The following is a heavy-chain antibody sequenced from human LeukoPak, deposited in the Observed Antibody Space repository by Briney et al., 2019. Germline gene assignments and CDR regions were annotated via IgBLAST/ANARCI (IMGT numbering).Heavy chain of an antibody. Sequence: GWALRLSCAASGFTFSSYAMHWVRQAPGKGLEWVAVISYDGSNKYYADSVKGRFTISRDSSKNTLYLQMNSLRAEDTAVYYCARDRGYCSSTSCYYPFDPWGQGTLVTVSS. CDR1: GFTFSSYA. J-gene: IGHJ5*02. V-gene: IGHV3-30-3*01. CDR3: ARDRGYCSSTSCYYPFDP. D-gene: IGHD2-2*01. CDR2: ISYDGSNK.